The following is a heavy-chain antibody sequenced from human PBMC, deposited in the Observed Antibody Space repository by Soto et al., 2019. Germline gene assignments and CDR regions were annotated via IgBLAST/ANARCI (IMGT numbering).Heavy chain of an antibody. CDR1: GFTFSSYW. CDR2: INQDGSIK. Sequence: GGSLRLSCAASGFTFSSYWMSWVRRAPVKGLEWVANINQDGSIKYYVDSVKGRFTVSRDNAKNSLYLQMNSLRAEDTAVYYCARDRGDGYTDPYFDYWGQGTLVTVSS. V-gene: IGHV3-7*01. CDR3: ARDRGDGYTDPYFDY. J-gene: IGHJ4*02. D-gene: IGHD5-12*01.